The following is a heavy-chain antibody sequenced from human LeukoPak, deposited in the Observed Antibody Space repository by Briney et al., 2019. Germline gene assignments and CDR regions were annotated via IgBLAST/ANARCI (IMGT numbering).Heavy chain of an antibody. D-gene: IGHD3-10*01. J-gene: IGHJ4*02. CDR3: ARDGRFGELLLFDY. V-gene: IGHV1-2*02. CDR1: GYTFTCYY. CDR2: INPNSGGT. Sequence: ASVKVSCKASGYTFTCYYMHWVRQAPGQGREWMGWINPNSGGTNYAQKFQGRVTMTRDTSISTAYMELSRLRSDDTAVYYCARDGRFGELLLFDYWGQGTLVTVSS.